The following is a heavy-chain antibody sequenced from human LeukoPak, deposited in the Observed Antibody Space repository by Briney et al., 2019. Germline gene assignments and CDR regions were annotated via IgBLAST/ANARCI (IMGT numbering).Heavy chain of an antibody. D-gene: IGHD3-22*01. CDR3: ARGSPHDYDSSGYCDY. J-gene: IGHJ4*02. Sequence: GGSTRLSCAASGFTFSSYSMNWVRQAPGKGLEWVSSISSSNSYIYYADSVKGRFTISRDNAKNSLYLQMNSLRAEDTAVYYCARGSPHDYDSSGYCDYWGQGTLVTVSS. V-gene: IGHV3-21*01. CDR1: GFTFSSYS. CDR2: ISSSNSYI.